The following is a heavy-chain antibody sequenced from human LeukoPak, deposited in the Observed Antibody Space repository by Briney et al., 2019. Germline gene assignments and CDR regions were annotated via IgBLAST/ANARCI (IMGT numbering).Heavy chain of an antibody. CDR2: ISWNSGSI. CDR3: AKDMAGGIPVAGTGFGY. CDR1: GFTFDDYA. Sequence: PGGSLRLSCAASGFTFDDYAMHWVRQAPGKGLEWVSGISWNSGSIGYADSVKGRFTISRDNAKNSLYLQMNSLRAEDTALYYCAKDMAGGIPVAGTGFGYWGQGTLVTVSS. J-gene: IGHJ4*02. D-gene: IGHD6-19*01. V-gene: IGHV3-9*01.